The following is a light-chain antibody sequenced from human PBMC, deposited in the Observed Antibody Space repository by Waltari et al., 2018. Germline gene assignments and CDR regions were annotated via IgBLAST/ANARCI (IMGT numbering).Light chain of an antibody. Sequence: SSVLTPPPSVSVAPGQTASITCGGDNIGRKTVPWYQQKPGQPPLLVIYYDSDRPSGIPERFSGSNSGNTATLTISRVEAGDEADYCCQVWESGGELRVFGGGTKLTVL. CDR3: QVWESGGELRV. CDR2: YDS. V-gene: IGLV3-21*01. J-gene: IGLJ3*02. CDR1: NIGRKT.